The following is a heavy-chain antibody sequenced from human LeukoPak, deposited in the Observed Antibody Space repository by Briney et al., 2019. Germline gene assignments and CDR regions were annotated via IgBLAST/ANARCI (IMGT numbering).Heavy chain of an antibody. D-gene: IGHD4-11*01. V-gene: IGHV1-24*01. CDR2: FDVEDGET. J-gene: IGHJ4*02. CDR3: VAEVIEVTMGDY. Sequence: ASVKVSCKVSGHTLSDLSIRWVRQSPGKGLKWMGGFDVEDGETIYAQEFEGRVTMTEDTATETAYMELSSLRSEDTAVYYCVAEVIEVTMGDYWGQGTLVSVSS. CDR1: GHTLSDLS.